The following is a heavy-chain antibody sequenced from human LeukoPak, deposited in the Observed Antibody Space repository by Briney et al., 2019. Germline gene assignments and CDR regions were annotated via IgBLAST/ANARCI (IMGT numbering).Heavy chain of an antibody. CDR2: ISSSSSYI. V-gene: IGHV3-21*01. CDR1: GFTFCSYS. D-gene: IGHD3-10*01. J-gene: IGHJ4*02. Sequence: GGSLRLSCAASGFTFCSYSMNWVRQAPGKGLEWVSSISSSSSYIYYADSVKGRFTISRDNAKNSLYLQMNSLRAEDTAVYYCARDQYYYGSGSYLDDYWGQGTLVTVSS. CDR3: ARDQYYYGSGSYLDDY.